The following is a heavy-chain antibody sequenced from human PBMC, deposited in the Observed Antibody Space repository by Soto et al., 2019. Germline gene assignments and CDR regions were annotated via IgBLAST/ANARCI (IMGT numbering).Heavy chain of an antibody. V-gene: IGHV1-8*01. Sequence: QVQLVQSGAEVKKPGASVKVSCKASGYTFTSYDINWVRQATGQGLEWMGWMNPNSGNTGYAQKFQRRVTMTRKTPISTADTELSSLRSEDTVVYYSAIERSSGWLDYWGQGTLVTVSS. J-gene: IGHJ4*02. CDR1: GYTFTSYD. D-gene: IGHD6-19*01. CDR2: MNPNSGNT. CDR3: AIERSSGWLDY.